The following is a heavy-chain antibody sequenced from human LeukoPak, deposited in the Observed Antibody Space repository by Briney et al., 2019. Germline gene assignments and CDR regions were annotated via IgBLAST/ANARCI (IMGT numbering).Heavy chain of an antibody. Sequence: ASVKVSCKASGYTFTSYDINWVRQATGQGLEWMGWMNPNSGNTGYAQRFQGRVTMTRNTSISTAYMELSSLRSEDTAVYYCAKGMVRGVSANFDYWGQGTLVTVSS. CDR1: GYTFTSYD. V-gene: IGHV1-8*01. CDR2: MNPNSGNT. J-gene: IGHJ4*02. D-gene: IGHD3-10*01. CDR3: AKGMVRGVSANFDY.